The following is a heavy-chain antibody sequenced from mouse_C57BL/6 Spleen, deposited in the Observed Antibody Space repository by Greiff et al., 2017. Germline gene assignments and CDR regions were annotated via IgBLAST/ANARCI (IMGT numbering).Heavy chain of an antibody. V-gene: IGHV1-69*01. CDR2: LDPSDSYT. J-gene: IGHJ3*01. Sequence: QVQLQQPGAELVMPGASVKLSCKASGYTFTSYWMHWVKQRPGQGLEWIGELDPSDSYTNYNQKFKGKSTLTVDKSSSTAYMQLSSLTSEDSAVYYCARSGGNYAAWFAYWGQGTLVTVSA. D-gene: IGHD2-1*01. CDR1: GYTFTSYW. CDR3: ARSGGNYAAWFAY.